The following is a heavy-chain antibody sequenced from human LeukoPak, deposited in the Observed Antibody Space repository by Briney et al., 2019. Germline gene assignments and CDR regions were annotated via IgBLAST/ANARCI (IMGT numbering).Heavy chain of an antibody. CDR3: ARHSSWAFDY. Sequence: GESLRLSCAASGFTFSSYAMSWVRQAPGKGLEWVSAIGSGGTTYYADSVKGRFTISRDNAKNSLYLQMNSLRAEDTAVYYCARHSSWAFDYWGQGTLVTVSS. D-gene: IGHD6-13*01. CDR1: GFTFSSYA. V-gene: IGHV3-23*01. J-gene: IGHJ4*02. CDR2: IGSGGTT.